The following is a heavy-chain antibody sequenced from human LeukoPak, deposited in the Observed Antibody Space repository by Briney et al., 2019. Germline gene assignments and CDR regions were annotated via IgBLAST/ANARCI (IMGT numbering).Heavy chain of an antibody. V-gene: IGHV1-2*02. D-gene: IGHD6-6*01. CDR1: GYTFTGYY. CDR2: INPNSGGT. CDR3: AMWIAAHREGGYQFDP. Sequence: ASVKVSCKASGYTFTGYYMHWVRQAPGQGLEWMGWINPNSGGTNYAQKFQGRVTMTRDTSISTAYMELSRLRSDDTAVYYCAMWIAAHREGGYQFDPWGQGTLVTVSS. J-gene: IGHJ5*02.